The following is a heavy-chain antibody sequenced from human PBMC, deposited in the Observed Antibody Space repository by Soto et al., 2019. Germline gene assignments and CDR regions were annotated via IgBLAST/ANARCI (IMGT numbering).Heavy chain of an antibody. CDR2: ISGGGGST. V-gene: IGHV3-23*01. Sequence: EVQLLESGGGLVQPGGSLRLSCAASGFTFGNFGMNWVRQAPGKGLEWVSGISGGGGSTYYADSVKGRFTISRDPSKKNIFLEMKSLRAEDTAVYYCAKGFIVVVTVIRPDDAFDVWGQGTLVTVSS. D-gene: IGHD2-21*02. CDR3: AKGFIVVVTVIRPDDAFDV. CDR1: GFTFGNFG. J-gene: IGHJ3*01.